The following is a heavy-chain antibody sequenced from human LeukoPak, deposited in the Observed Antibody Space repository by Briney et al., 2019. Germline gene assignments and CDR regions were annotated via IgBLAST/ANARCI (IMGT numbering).Heavy chain of an antibody. D-gene: IGHD3-9*01. V-gene: IGHV4-59*01. J-gene: IGHJ6*04. CDR1: GGSISSYY. Sequence: SETLSLTCTVSGGSISSYYWSWIRQPPGKGPEWIGYIYYSGSTNYNPSLKSRVTISVDTSKNQFSLKLSSVTAADTAVYYCARDYYDILTGGPYGMDVWGKGTTVTVSS. CDR2: IYYSGST. CDR3: ARDYYDILTGGPYGMDV.